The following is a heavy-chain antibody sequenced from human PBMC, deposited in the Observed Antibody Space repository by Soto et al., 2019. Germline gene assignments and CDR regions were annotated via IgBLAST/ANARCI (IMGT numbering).Heavy chain of an antibody. CDR3: ARGVGVVVAASPRDGMDV. J-gene: IGHJ6*02. CDR1: GYSFTSYW. CDR2: ISYDGSNK. Sequence: GESLKISCKGSGYSFTSYWIGWVRQAPGKGLEWVAVISYDGSNKYYADSVKGRFTISRDNSKNTLYLQMNSLRAEDTAVYYCARGVGVVVAASPRDGMDVWGQGTTGTAP. D-gene: IGHD2-15*01. V-gene: IGHV3-30*19.